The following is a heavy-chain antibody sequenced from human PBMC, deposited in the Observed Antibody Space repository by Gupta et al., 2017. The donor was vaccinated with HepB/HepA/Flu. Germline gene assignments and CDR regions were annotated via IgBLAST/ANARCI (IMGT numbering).Heavy chain of an antibody. CDR2: IKRTADGGIT. D-gene: IGHD1-26*01. CDR1: RFNFVAAS. J-gene: IGHJ4*02. CDR3: ISWYFKVVGSMH. V-gene: IGHV3-15*01. Sequence: QLVESGGGVVKPGGSPTLTWVASRFNFVAASMAWLRQVPGKGLEWIGRIKRTADGGITEYGTPARGRFTISRDDSKNSLSLHMSSLRPDDTGVYYCISWYFKVVGSMHWGQGALVGVST.